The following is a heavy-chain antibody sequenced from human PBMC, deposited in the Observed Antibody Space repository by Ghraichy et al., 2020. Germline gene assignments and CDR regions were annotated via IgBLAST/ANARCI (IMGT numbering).Heavy chain of an antibody. CDR1: GGSISSSSYY. J-gene: IGHJ3*02. D-gene: IGHD5-12*01. V-gene: IGHV4-39*01. Sequence: SETLSLTCTVSGGSISSSSYYWGWIRQPPGKGLEWIGSIYYSGSTYYNPSLKSRVTISVDTSKNQFSLKLSSVTAADTTVYYCARHMVLLSGYDGRNAFDIWGQGTMVTVSS. CDR2: IYYSGST. CDR3: ARHMVLLSGYDGRNAFDI.